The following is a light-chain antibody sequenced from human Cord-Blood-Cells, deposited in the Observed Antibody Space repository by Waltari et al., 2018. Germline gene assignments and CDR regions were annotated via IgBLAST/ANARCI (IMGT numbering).Light chain of an antibody. CDR2: GAS. V-gene: IGKV3-15*01. CDR1: QSARRK. Sequence: EIVTTQSPATLSVSPGERATLSCRASQSARRKVAWYQQKPGQAPRLLIYGASTRATGIPARFSGSGSGTEFTLTISSLQSEDFAVYYCQQYNNWPWTFGQGTKVEIK. J-gene: IGKJ1*01. CDR3: QQYNNWPWT.